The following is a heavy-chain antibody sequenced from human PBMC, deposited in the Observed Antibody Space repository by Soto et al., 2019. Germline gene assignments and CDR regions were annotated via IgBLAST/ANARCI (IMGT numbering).Heavy chain of an antibody. D-gene: IGHD1-26*01. CDR3: ASPIVGATRYYYGMDV. CDR1: GFTFSSYW. Sequence: GGSLRLSCAASGFTFSSYWMSWVRQAPGKGLEWVANIKQDGSEKYYVDSVKGRFTISRDNAKNSLYLQMNSLRAEDTAVYYCASPIVGATRYYYGMDVWGQGTTVTVSS. J-gene: IGHJ6*02. CDR2: IKQDGSEK. V-gene: IGHV3-7*03.